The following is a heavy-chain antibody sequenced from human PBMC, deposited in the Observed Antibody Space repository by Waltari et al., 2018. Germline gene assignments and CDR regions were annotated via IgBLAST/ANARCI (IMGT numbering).Heavy chain of an antibody. D-gene: IGHD3-10*01. J-gene: IGHJ6*02. Sequence: QVQLQQSGPGLVQPSGTLSLTCAVSRGSVTSRNMWVWVRQPPGKGLEWIGESYHTGNTTYNPSLKSRVTISVDESRNQFSLKMTSMTAADSAMYFCARVFRSWYGYFYGLDVWGQGTTVIVSS. CDR3: ARVFRSWYGYFYGLDV. CDR1: RGSVTSRNM. CDR2: SYHTGNT. V-gene: IGHV4-4*02.